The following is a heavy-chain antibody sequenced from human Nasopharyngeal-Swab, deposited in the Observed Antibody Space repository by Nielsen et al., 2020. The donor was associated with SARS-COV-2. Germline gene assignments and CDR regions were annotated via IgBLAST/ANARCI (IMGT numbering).Heavy chain of an antibody. CDR1: GFTFSGYS. CDR2: IGSSISTI. J-gene: IGHJ4*02. V-gene: IGHV3-48*02. D-gene: IGHD6-13*01. Sequence: GGSLRLSCAASGFTFSGYSMNWVRQAPGKGLEWVSYIGSSISTIYYSDSVKGRFTISRDNAKDSVYLQMNSLRDDDTAVYYCARDRTGYSSSWSSGSLDSWGQGTLVTVSS. CDR3: ARDRTGYSSSWSSGSLDS.